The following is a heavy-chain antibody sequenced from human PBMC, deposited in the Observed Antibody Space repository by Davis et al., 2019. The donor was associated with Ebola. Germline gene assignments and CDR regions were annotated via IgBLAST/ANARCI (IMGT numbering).Heavy chain of an antibody. V-gene: IGHV3-21*01. D-gene: IGHD3-9*01. CDR2: ISSSSSYI. J-gene: IGHJ4*02. CDR3: ARDEEYYDILTGYSYYFDY. Sequence: GESLKISCAASGFTFSSYAMHWVRQAPGKGLEWVSSISSSSSYIYYADSVKGRFTISRDNAKNSLYLQMNSLRAEDTAVYYCARDEEYYDILTGYSYYFDYWGQGTLVTVSS. CDR1: GFTFSSYA.